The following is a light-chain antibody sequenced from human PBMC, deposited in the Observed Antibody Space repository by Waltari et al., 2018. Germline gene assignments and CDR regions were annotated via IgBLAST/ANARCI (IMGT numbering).Light chain of an antibody. J-gene: IGKJ1*01. Sequence: EIVLTQSPGTLSLSPGERATLSCRASQSVSSSYLAWYQQTPGQAPRLLIYAASSRATGIPDRFSGSGSGTDFTLTISSLEPEDFAVYYCQQYGSSPTWTFGQGTKVEIK. CDR1: QSVSSSY. CDR2: AAS. CDR3: QQYGSSPTWT. V-gene: IGKV3-20*01.